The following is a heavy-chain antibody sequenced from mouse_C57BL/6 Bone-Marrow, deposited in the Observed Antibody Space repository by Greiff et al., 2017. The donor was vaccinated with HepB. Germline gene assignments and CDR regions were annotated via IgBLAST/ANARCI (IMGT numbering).Heavy chain of an antibody. CDR1: GFTFNTYA. V-gene: IGHV10-3*01. J-gene: IGHJ3*01. CDR3: VRDDDYDEVFAY. CDR2: IRSKSSNYAT. D-gene: IGHD2-4*01. Sequence: EVKLQESGGGLVQPKGSLKLSCAASGFTFNTYAMHWVRQAPGKGLEWVARIRSKSSNYATYYADSVKDRFTISRDDSQSMLDLQMNNLKTEDTAIYYCVRDDDYDEVFAYWGQGTLVTVSA.